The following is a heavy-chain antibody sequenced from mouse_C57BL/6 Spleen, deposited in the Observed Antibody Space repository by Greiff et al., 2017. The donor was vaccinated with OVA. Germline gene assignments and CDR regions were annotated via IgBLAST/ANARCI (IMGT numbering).Heavy chain of an antibody. CDR2: ISNLAYSI. V-gene: IGHV5-15*01. J-gene: IGHJ3*01. CDR3: ARSGDGTTFGAY. Sequence: EVKLMESGGGLVQPGGSLKLSCAASGFTFSDYGMAWVRQAPRKGPEWVAFISNLAYSIYYADTVTGRFTIARENAKNTLYLEMSSLRSEDTAIYYCARSGDGTTFGAYWGQGTLVTVSA. CDR1: GFTFSDYG. D-gene: IGHD4-1*01.